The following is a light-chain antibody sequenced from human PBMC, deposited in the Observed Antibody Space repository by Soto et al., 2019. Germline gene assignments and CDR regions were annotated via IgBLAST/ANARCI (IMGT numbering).Light chain of an antibody. CDR2: LGS. V-gene: IGKV2-28*01. Sequence: DVVMTQSPLSLPVTPGEPASISCRSSQSLLYSNGYNYLDWYLQKPGQSPQLLIYLGSNRASGVHDRFSGSGSGTDFTLKISRVEPEDVGVYYCMQARHIPFTFGPGTKVHIK. J-gene: IGKJ3*01. CDR1: QSLLYSNGYNY. CDR3: MQARHIPFT.